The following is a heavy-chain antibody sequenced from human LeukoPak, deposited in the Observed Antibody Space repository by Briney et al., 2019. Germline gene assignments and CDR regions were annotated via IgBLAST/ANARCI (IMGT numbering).Heavy chain of an antibody. J-gene: IGHJ4*01. D-gene: IGHD2-2*01. V-gene: IGHV3-48*04. CDR2: ISSSSSTI. CDR1: GFTFSSYS. Sequence: GGSLRLSCAASGFTFSSYSMNWVRQAPGKGLEWVSYISSSSSTIYYADSVKGRFTISRDNAKNSLYLQMNSLRAEDTAVYYCARVGNIVIVPASIYYWGQGTLVTVSS. CDR3: ARVGNIVIVPASIYY.